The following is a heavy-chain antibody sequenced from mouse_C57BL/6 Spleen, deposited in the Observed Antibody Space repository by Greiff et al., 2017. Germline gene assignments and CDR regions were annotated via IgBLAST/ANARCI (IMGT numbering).Heavy chain of an antibody. Sequence: QVQLQQSGAELVRPGASVTLSCKASGYTFTDYEMHWVKQTPVHGLEWIGAIDPETGGTAYNQKFKGKAILTADKSSSTAYMELRSLTSEDSAVYYCSETAQATFGFAYWGQGTLVTVSA. J-gene: IGHJ3*01. CDR1: GYTFTDYE. D-gene: IGHD3-2*02. V-gene: IGHV1-15*01. CDR3: SETAQATFGFAY. CDR2: IDPETGGT.